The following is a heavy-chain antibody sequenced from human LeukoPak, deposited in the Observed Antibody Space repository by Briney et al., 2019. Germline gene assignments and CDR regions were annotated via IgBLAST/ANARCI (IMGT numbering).Heavy chain of an antibody. V-gene: IGHV3-30*03. J-gene: IGHJ4*02. CDR2: ISYDGSNQ. CDR1: GFTFSNYD. D-gene: IGHD3-22*01. CDR3: ARGHYDSSDYYFDY. Sequence: PGRSLRLSCAASGFTFSNYDMHWVRQAPGKGLEWVAVISYDGSNQYYADSVKGRFTISRDNSKNTLYLQMNSLRAEDTAVYYCARGHYDSSDYYFDYWGQGTLVTVSS.